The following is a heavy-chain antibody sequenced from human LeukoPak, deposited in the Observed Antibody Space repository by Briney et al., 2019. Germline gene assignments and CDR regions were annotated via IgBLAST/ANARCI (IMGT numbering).Heavy chain of an antibody. V-gene: IGHV1-18*01. Sequence: ASVKVSCKASGGTFSSDAINWVRQAPGQGLEWMGWISAYNGNTNYAQKLQGRVTMTTDTSTSTAYMELRSLRSDDTAVYYCARGHDYGDYVDAFDIWGQGTMVTVSS. J-gene: IGHJ3*02. CDR1: GGTFSSDA. CDR2: ISAYNGNT. D-gene: IGHD4-17*01. CDR3: ARGHDYGDYVDAFDI.